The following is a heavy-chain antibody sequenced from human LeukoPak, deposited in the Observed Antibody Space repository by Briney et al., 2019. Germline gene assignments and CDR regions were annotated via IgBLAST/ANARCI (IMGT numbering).Heavy chain of an antibody. CDR3: AREVDRSFGY. V-gene: IGHV3-7*01. D-gene: IGHD2-15*01. CDR1: GFRFSSFW. CDR2: IYQESSEK. J-gene: IGHJ4*02. Sequence: GGSLRLSCAASGFRFSSFWMSWVRQAPGKGPEWVANIYQESSEKYYVDSVRGRFTISRDNAKNSLSLQMNSLRVEDTAVYYCAREVDRSFGYWGQGNVVTVSS.